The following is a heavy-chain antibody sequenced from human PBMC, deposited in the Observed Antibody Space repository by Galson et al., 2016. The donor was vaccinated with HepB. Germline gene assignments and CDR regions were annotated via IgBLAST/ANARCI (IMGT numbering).Heavy chain of an antibody. CDR3: APHSGSYAY. CDR1: GLTISGSS. V-gene: IGHV3-73*01. Sequence: SLRLSCAASGLTISGSSVHWVRQASGKGLEWVGRIRSRTYDYATAYGASVKGRFRISRDDSKNTAYLQMNNLRTEDTAVYYCAPHSGSYAYWGQGVLITVSS. J-gene: IGHJ4*02. D-gene: IGHD1-26*01. CDR2: IRSRTYDYAT.